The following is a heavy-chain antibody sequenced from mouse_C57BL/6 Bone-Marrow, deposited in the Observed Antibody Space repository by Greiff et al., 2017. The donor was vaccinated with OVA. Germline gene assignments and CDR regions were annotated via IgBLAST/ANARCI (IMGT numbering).Heavy chain of an antibody. D-gene: IGHD2-12*01. V-gene: IGHV6-6*01. Sequence: EVKVEESGGGLVQPGGSMKLSCAASGFTFSDAWMDWVRQSPEKGLEWVAEIRKKANNHATYYAESVKGRFTISRDDSKSSVYLQMNSLRAEDTGIYYCTRRGRRLFDYWGQGTTLTVSS. J-gene: IGHJ2*01. CDR3: TRRGRRLFDY. CDR2: IRKKANNHAT. CDR1: GFTFSDAW.